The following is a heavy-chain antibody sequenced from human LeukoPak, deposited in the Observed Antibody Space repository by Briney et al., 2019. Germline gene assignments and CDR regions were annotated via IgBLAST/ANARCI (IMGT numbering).Heavy chain of an antibody. Sequence: PSQTLSLTCAVSGGSISSGDYSWSWIRQPPGKGLEWIGYIYHSGSTYYNPSLKSRVTISVDRSKNQFSLKLSSVTAADTAVYYCASGYCSGGSCYPQFDPWGQGTLVTVSS. J-gene: IGHJ5*02. CDR2: IYHSGST. D-gene: IGHD2-15*01. V-gene: IGHV4-30-2*01. CDR1: GGSISSGDYS. CDR3: ASGYCSGGSCYPQFDP.